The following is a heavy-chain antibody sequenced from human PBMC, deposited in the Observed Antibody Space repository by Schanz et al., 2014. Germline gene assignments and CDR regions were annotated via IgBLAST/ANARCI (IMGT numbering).Heavy chain of an antibody. CDR3: ARPSDSSWYMDV. CDR2: INSDGTTT. CDR1: GFTFSTYW. D-gene: IGHD2-21*02. J-gene: IGHJ6*03. Sequence: EVQLVESGGGLVQPGGSLRLSCAASGFTFSTYWMHWVRQAPGKGLVWVSHINSDGTTTTYADSVKGRFTISRDNAKNSLYLQMNSLRAEDTAVYYCARPSDSSWYMDVWGKGTTGTVSS. V-gene: IGHV3-74*01.